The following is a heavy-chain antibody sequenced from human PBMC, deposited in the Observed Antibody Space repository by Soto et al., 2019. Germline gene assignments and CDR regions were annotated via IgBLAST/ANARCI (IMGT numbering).Heavy chain of an antibody. J-gene: IGHJ3*02. CDR2: INAGNGNT. CDR1: GYTFTSYA. V-gene: IGHV1-3*01. Sequence: QVQLVQSGAEVKKPGASVKVSCKASGYTFTSYAMHWVRQAPGQRLEWMGWINAGNGNTKYSQKFQARVTITRDTSASTAYMELSSLRSEDTAVYYCARTSSGWLDAFDIWGQGTMVTVSS. CDR3: ARTSSGWLDAFDI. D-gene: IGHD6-19*01.